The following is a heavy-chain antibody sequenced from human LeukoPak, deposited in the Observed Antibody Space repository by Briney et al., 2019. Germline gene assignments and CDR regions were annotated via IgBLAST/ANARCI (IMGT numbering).Heavy chain of an antibody. CDR1: GLTFSSYA. CDR3: AKDVSQYDSSGYYFDY. D-gene: IGHD3-22*01. J-gene: IGHJ4*02. Sequence: PGGSLRLSCAAAGLTFSSYAMIWVRQAPGKGLEWVSTISGSGGSTYYADSVKGRFTISRDNSKNTLYLQMNSLRAEDTAVYYCAKDVSQYDSSGYYFDYWGQGTLVTVSS. V-gene: IGHV3-23*01. CDR2: ISGSGGST.